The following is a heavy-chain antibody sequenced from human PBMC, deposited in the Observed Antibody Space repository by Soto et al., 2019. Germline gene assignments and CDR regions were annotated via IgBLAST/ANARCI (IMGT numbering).Heavy chain of an antibody. Sequence: SVQASCKASCYSFTETDVHWVRQAPGQELEWLGRINPKSGGTSSAQKFQGWVTMTRDTSISKASMELTRLTSDDTAIYDCARSDPKDCHHLWRASFYNSHMVVW. J-gene: IGHJ6*01. CDR1: CYSFTETD. V-gene: IGHV1-2*04. CDR3: ARSDPKDCHHLWRASFYNSHMVV. D-gene: IGHD3-16*02. CDR2: INPKSGGT.